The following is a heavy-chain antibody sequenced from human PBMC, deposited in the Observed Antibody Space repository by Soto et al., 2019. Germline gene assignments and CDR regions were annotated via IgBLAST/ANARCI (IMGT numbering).Heavy chain of an antibody. V-gene: IGHV4-59*01. CDR1: GGSITSFY. CDR2: VLSSESA. Sequence: SETLSLTCAVSGGSITSFYYTWIRQPPGKGLEWIGSVLSSESAYYNPSLKSRATMSIDASKNQFSLTLTSVTAADTAFYYCAAGGSGSAAYWGQGSLVTAS. J-gene: IGHJ4*02. CDR3: AAGGSGSAAY. D-gene: IGHD3-10*01.